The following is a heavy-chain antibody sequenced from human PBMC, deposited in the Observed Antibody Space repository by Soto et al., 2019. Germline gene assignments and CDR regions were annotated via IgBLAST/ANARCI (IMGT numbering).Heavy chain of an antibody. CDR3: AMLVRPHLTFDM. J-gene: IGHJ3*02. Sequence: SETLSLTSSVSGGSISSGAHYWSWIRQPPGEGLEWIGYIYYSGSTYYNSSLESRVTISVDMSKNQFSLKLSSGTAADTAVYYGAMLVRPHLTFDMGSQGAMVTVSS. CDR1: GGSISSGAHY. D-gene: IGHD2-15*01. CDR2: IYYSGST. V-gene: IGHV4-30-4*01.